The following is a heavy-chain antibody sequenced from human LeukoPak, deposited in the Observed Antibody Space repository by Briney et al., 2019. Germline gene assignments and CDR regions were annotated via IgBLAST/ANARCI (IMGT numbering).Heavy chain of an antibody. Sequence: GGSLRLSCAASGFTFSVAWMHWFRPAPGKGLMWVSRITTDETTTYADSVRGRFSISRDNAKNTVYLQMNSLRVEDTAVYYCAKDWFATTDYWGQGILVTVSS. CDR1: GFTFSVAW. CDR3: AKDWFATTDY. J-gene: IGHJ4*02. CDR2: ITTDETT. D-gene: IGHD1/OR15-1a*01. V-gene: IGHV3-74*01.